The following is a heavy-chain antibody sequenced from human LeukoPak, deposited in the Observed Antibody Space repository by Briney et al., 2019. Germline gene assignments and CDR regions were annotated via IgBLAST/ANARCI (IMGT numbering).Heavy chain of an antibody. CDR2: IYYSGST. Sequence: SETLSLTCTVSGGSISSYYWSWIRQPPGKGLEWIGYIYYSGSTNYNPSLKSRVTISVDKSKNQFSLKLSSVTAADTAVYYCAREYGGYFDYWGQGTLVTVSS. CDR1: GGSISSYY. CDR3: AREYGGYFDY. V-gene: IGHV4-59*01. J-gene: IGHJ4*02. D-gene: IGHD4/OR15-4a*01.